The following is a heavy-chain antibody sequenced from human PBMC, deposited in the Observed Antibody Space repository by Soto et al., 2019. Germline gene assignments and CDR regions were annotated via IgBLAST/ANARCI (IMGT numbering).Heavy chain of an antibody. V-gene: IGHV3-74*01. D-gene: IGHD5-12*01. CDR3: ATVATNSYNWLDP. J-gene: IGHJ5*02. CDR1: GFTFSTFW. CDR2: INTDGSKT. Sequence: GGSLRLSSAASGFTFSTFWMHWVRQAPGKGLVWVSRINTDGSKTTYAASVKGRFTISRDNAKNTVYLQMDSLRAEDTAVYYCATVATNSYNWLDPWGQGT.